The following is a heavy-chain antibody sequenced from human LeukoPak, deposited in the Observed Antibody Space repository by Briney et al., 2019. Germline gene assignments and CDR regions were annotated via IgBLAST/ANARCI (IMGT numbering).Heavy chain of an antibody. V-gene: IGHV4-59*01. J-gene: IGHJ5*02. D-gene: IGHD5-18*01. CDR2: IYYSGST. CDR1: GGSISSYY. CDR3: AREGSYGYDWFGP. Sequence: SETLSLTCTVSGGSISSYYWSWIRQPPGKGLEWIGYIYYSGSTNYNPSLKSRVTISVDTSKNQFSLKLSSVTAADTAVYYCAREGSYGYDWFGPWGQGTLVTVSS.